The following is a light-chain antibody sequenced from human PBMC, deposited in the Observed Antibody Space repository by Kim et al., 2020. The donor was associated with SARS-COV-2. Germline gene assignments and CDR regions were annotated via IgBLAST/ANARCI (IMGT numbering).Light chain of an antibody. CDR3: QQYGSSRT. CDR1: QSVSSSY. J-gene: IGKJ1*01. Sequence: LSPGERATLACRASQSVSSSYVAWYQQKPGQAPRLLIYGASSRATGIPDRFSGSGSGTDFTLTINRLEPEDFAVYYCQQYGSSRTFGQGTKVDIK. V-gene: IGKV3-20*01. CDR2: GAS.